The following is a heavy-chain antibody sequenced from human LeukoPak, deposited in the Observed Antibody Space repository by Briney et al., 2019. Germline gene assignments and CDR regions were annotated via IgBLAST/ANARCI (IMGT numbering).Heavy chain of an antibody. V-gene: IGHV3-21*01. CDR1: GFTFSSYG. CDR3: ARRSIAVAGPFDY. D-gene: IGHD6-19*01. J-gene: IGHJ4*02. CDR2: ISSSSAYI. Sequence: GGSLRLSCAAPGFTFSSYGMNWVRQAPGKGLEWVSSISSSSAYIYYADSGKGRFTISRDNAKNSLYLQMNSLRAEDTAVYYCARRSIAVAGPFDYWGQGTLVTVSS.